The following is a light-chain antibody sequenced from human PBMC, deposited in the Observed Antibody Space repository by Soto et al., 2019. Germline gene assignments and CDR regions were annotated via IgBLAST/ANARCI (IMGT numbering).Light chain of an antibody. CDR1: QSVSSN. CDR3: QQYNNWPPGT. CDR2: RAS. J-gene: IGKJ2*01. V-gene: IGKV3-15*01. Sequence: EIVMTQSPATLSVSPGERATLSCRASQSVSSNLAWYQQKPGQAPRLLIYRASTRATGIPARFSGSGSGTEFTLTISSLQSEDFAVYYCQQYNNWPPGTFGQGTKLEIK.